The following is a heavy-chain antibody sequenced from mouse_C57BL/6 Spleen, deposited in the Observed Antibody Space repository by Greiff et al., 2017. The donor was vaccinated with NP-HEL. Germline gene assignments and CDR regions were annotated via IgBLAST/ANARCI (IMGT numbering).Heavy chain of an antibody. D-gene: IGHD2-2*01. CDR3: ARGGVNWYFDV. V-gene: IGHV1-64*01. J-gene: IGHJ1*03. Sequence: VQLQQPGGELVKPGASVKLSCKASGYTFTSYWMHWVKQRPGQGLEWIGMIHPNSGSTNYNEKFKSKATLTVDKSSSTAYMQLSSLTSEDSAVYYCARGGVNWYFDVWGTGTTVTVSS. CDR1: GYTFTSYW. CDR2: IHPNSGST.